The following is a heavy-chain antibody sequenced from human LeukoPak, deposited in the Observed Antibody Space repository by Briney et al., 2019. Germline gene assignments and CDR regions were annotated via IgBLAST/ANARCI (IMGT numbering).Heavy chain of an antibody. D-gene: IGHD5-12*01. CDR3: ATLVSGYDSFGGGHLKTVDY. Sequence: ASVKVSCKASGYTFTSYGISWVRQAPGQGLEWMGWISAYNGNTNYAQKLQGRVTMTTDTSTSTAYMELRSLRSDDTAVYYCATLVSGYDSFGGGHLKTVDYWGQGTLVTVSS. V-gene: IGHV1-18*01. J-gene: IGHJ4*02. CDR2: ISAYNGNT. CDR1: GYTFTSYG.